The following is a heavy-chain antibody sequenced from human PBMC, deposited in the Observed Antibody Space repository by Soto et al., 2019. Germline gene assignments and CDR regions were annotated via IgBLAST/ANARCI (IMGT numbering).Heavy chain of an antibody. D-gene: IGHD1-26*01. V-gene: IGHV3-30*18. J-gene: IGHJ4*02. Sequence: GGSLRLSCVASGLTFRDYGMHWVRQAPGKGLEWVAGISHHGLKEHYADSVKGRFTISRDNSKKTVYLQLNSLRGDDTAVYYCAKDWVGGSNKYYFEYWGQGTLVTVSS. CDR3: AKDWVGGSNKYYFEY. CDR1: GLTFRDYG. CDR2: ISHHGLKE.